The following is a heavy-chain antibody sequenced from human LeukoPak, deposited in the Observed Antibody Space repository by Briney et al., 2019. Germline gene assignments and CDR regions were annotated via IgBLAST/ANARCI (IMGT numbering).Heavy chain of an antibody. CDR1: GFTFSDYY. Sequence: GGSLRLSCAASGFTFSDYYMSWIRQAPGKGLEWLSYISGSGSYTNYADSVEGRFTISRDNAKNSLYLQMNSLRAEDTAVYYCARDSGGSSGWYYFDYWGQGTLVTVSS. J-gene: IGHJ4*02. CDR2: ISGSGSYT. CDR3: ARDSGGSSGWYYFDY. V-gene: IGHV3-11*05. D-gene: IGHD6-13*01.